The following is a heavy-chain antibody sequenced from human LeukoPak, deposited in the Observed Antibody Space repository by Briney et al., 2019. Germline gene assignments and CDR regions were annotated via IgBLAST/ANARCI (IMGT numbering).Heavy chain of an antibody. V-gene: IGHV4-59*01. CDR3: ARDPSGYFNY. CDR1: GGSISNNY. CDR2: IYYSGST. J-gene: IGHJ4*02. Sequence: LETLSLTCTVSGGSISNNYWSWFRQPPGKGLEWIGYIYYSGSTNYNPSLKSRVTISVDTSKNQFSLRLSSVTAADTAVYYCARDPSGYFNYWGQGTLATVSS. D-gene: IGHD3-22*01.